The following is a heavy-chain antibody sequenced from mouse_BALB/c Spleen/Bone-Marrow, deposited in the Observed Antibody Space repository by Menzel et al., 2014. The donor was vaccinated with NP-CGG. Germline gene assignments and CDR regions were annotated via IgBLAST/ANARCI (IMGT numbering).Heavy chain of an antibody. J-gene: IGHJ2*01. CDR3: ARSGSSSGYFDY. Sequence: EVKLVESGGGLVQPGGSRKLSCAASGFTFSSLGMHWVRQAPEKGLEWVAYISSGSSTVYYADKVMGRFTISRDNPKNTLFLQMTSLRSEDTAMYYCARSGSSSGYFDYWGRGTTLTVSS. D-gene: IGHD1-1*01. V-gene: IGHV5-17*02. CDR1: GFTFSSLG. CDR2: ISSGSSTV.